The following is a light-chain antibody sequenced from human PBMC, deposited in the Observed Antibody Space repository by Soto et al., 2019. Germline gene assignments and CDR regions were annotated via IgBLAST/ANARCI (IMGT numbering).Light chain of an antibody. CDR1: QSISSW. CDR2: KAS. J-gene: IGKJ1*01. CDR3: QQYDNGWT. Sequence: DLQMTQSPSTLSASVGDRVTITCRASQSISSWLAWYQQRPGKAPKLLIYKASSLESVVPSRFSGSGSGTEFTLTISSLQPDDSATYYCQQYDNGWTFGQGTKVEI. V-gene: IGKV1-5*03.